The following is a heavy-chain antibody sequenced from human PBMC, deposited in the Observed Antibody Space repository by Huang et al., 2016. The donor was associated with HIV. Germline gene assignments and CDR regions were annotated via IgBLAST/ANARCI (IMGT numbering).Heavy chain of an antibody. J-gene: IGHJ3*01. CDR2: RRYDGNND. CDR1: GFPFSAYG. V-gene: IGHV3-30*02. Sequence: QVRLVESGGGVVQPGASLTLFCSASGFPFSAYGMDWVRQAPGKGLEWVSFRRYDGNNDSLICSVKGRFTISRDNSNNTLYLRMNSLRPEDTAVYYCVKERGSSRARSSFDFWGQGTSVIVSS. CDR3: VKERGSSRARSSFDF. D-gene: IGHD6-13*01.